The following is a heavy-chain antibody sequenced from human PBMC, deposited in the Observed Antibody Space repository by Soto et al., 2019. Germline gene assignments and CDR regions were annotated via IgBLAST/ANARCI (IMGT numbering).Heavy chain of an antibody. CDR3: ARGLVDCSGGSCGYFDY. CDR1: GGSFSGYY. V-gene: IGHV4-34*01. J-gene: IGHJ4*02. CDR2: INHSGST. D-gene: IGHD2-15*01. Sequence: SETLSLTCAVYGGSFSGYYWSWIRQPPGKGLEWIGEINHSGSTNYNPSLKSRVTISVDTSKNQFSLKLSSVTAADTAVYYCARGLVDCSGGSCGYFDYWGQGTLVTVSS.